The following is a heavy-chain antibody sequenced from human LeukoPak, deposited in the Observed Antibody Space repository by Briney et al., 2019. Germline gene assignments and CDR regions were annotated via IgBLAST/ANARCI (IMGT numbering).Heavy chain of an antibody. Sequence: GGSLRLSCADSGFTFSSYSMHWVRQAPGKGLEWVSYISSSSSNIFYADSVKGRFTISRDNAKNSLYLQMNSLRDEDTAVYYCARSRNYFDYWGQGTLVTVSS. CDR3: ARSRNYFDY. CDR2: ISSSSSNI. CDR1: GFTFSSYS. V-gene: IGHV3-48*02. J-gene: IGHJ4*02. D-gene: IGHD1-1*01.